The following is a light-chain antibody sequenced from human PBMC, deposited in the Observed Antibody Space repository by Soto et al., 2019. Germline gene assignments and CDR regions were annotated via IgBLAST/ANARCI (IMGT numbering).Light chain of an antibody. CDR3: QQSYSTPHWP. CDR2: ATS. V-gene: IGKV1-39*01. Sequence: QMTVSKESPSASVGDKVTITRRASQSIRTYLIWYQQKPGKAPKLLIYATSSLQSGVPPRFSGSGSGTDFTLTISRLQPEDFETYYCQQSYSTPHWPFG. J-gene: IGKJ5*01. CDR1: QSIRTY.